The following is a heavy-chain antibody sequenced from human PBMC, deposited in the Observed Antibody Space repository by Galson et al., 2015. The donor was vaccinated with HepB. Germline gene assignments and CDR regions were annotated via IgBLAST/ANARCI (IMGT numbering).Heavy chain of an antibody. Sequence: QVQLQESGPGLVKPSETLSLTCTVSGGSISSVTHHWGWIRQPPGKGLEWIGSLYYGGTTYYSPSLESRVSISVDTSKNQLSLKLRSVTAADTAVYYCARDLCKGCGDPFDYWGQGTLVTVSS. CDR3: ARDLCKGCGDPFDY. V-gene: IGHV4-39*02. CDR2: LYYGGTT. D-gene: IGHD2-21*02. J-gene: IGHJ4*02. CDR1: GGSISSVTHH.